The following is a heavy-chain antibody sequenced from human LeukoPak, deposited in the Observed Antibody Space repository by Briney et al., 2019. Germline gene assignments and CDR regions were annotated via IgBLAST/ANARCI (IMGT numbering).Heavy chain of an antibody. CDR2: ISWNSGSI. V-gene: IGHV3-9*01. Sequence: PGGSLRLSCAASGFTFDDYAMHWVRQAPGKGLEWVSGISWNSGSIGYADSVKGRFTISRDNAKNSLYLQMNSLRAEDTALYYCAKDHGYSSGWYDHWGQGTLVTVSS. CDR3: AKDHGYSSGWYDH. D-gene: IGHD6-19*01. J-gene: IGHJ5*02. CDR1: GFTFDDYA.